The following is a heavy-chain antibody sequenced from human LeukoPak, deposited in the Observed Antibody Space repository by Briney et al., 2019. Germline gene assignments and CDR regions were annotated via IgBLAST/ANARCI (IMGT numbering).Heavy chain of an antibody. CDR1: GFTFSSYA. J-gene: IGHJ1*01. Sequence: GGSLRLSCAASGFTFSSYAMHWVRQAPGKGLEWGAVISYDGSNKYYADSVKGRFTISRDNSKNTLYLQMNSLRAEDTAVYYCARDLGSSYEYFQHRGQGTLVTVSS. CDR2: ISYDGSNK. D-gene: IGHD6-6*01. CDR3: ARDLGSSYEYFQH. V-gene: IGHV3-30*04.